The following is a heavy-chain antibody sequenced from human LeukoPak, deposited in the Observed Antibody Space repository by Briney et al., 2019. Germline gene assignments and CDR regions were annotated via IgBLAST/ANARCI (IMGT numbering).Heavy chain of an antibody. CDR3: SRGHCSGGSCYSYMVPDAFDI. D-gene: IGHD2-15*01. Sequence: PSETLSLTCTVSGGSISRYYWSWIRQPPGKGLEWIGYIYYSGSTNYNPSLKSRVTISVDTSKNQFSLKLSSVTAADTAVYYCSRGHCSGGSCYSYMVPDAFDIWGQGTMVTVSS. CDR2: IYYSGST. CDR1: GGSISRYY. J-gene: IGHJ3*02. V-gene: IGHV4-59*08.